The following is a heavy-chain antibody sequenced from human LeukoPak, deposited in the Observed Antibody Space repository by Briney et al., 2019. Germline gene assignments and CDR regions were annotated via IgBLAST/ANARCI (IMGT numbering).Heavy chain of an antibody. CDR1: GGSFSGYY. D-gene: IGHD2-2*01. CDR3: AGGIVVVPAANWFDP. J-gene: IGHJ5*02. Sequence: SETLSLTCAVYGGSFSGYYWSWIRQPPGKGLEWIGEINHSGSTNYNPSLKSRVTISVDTSKNQFSLKLSSVTAADTAVYYCAGGIVVVPAANWFDPWGQGTLVTVSS. V-gene: IGHV4-34*01. CDR2: INHSGST.